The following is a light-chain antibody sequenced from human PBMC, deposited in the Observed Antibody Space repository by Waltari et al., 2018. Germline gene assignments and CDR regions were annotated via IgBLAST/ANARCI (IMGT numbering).Light chain of an antibody. Sequence: SALTQPASVSGSPGQSITISCTGTSSYVVNYTLVPWYQHAPGKAPQLTIYEGSKRPSGVSNRFSASKSGNTASLTISGLQAEDEADYYGCSYAGSSTWVFGGGTKLTVL. V-gene: IGLV2-23*01. CDR3: CSYAGSSTWV. CDR1: SSYVVNYTL. J-gene: IGLJ3*02. CDR2: EGS.